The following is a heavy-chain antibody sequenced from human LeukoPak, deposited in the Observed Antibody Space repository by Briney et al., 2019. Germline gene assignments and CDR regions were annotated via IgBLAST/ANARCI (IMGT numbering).Heavy chain of an antibody. Sequence: GGSLRLSCRASGFTFGEYGMSWFRQAPGKGLEWISYIGIDSGNTNYADSVKGRFTISGDKAKNSLYLQMNSLRVEDTAVYYCARDYKYAFDNWGQGTLVTVSS. V-gene: IGHV3-11*06. CDR3: ARDYKYAFDN. CDR1: GFTFGEYG. CDR2: IGIDSGNT. J-gene: IGHJ4*02. D-gene: IGHD5-24*01.